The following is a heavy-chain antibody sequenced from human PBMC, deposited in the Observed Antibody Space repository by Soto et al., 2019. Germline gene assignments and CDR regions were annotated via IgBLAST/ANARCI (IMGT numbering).Heavy chain of an antibody. CDR1: GGSISSYF. V-gene: IGHV4-59*01. Sequence: SETLSLTCSVSGGSISSYFWGWIRQPPGKGLEWIGYIYYSVSTNYNPSLKSRVTISVDTSKNQFSLKLSSVTAADTAVYYCARARGLLWFGDRGDYYGMDVWGQGTTVTVSS. D-gene: IGHD3-10*01. J-gene: IGHJ6*02. CDR2: IYYSVST. CDR3: ARARGLLWFGDRGDYYGMDV.